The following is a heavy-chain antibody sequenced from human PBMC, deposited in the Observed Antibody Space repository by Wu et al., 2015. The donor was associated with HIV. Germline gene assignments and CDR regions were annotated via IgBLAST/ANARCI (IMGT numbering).Heavy chain of an antibody. D-gene: IGHD6-19*01. CDR1: GYTFTDYY. J-gene: IGHJ3*02. V-gene: IGHV1-2*02. CDR3: ARDAVAGTKRTRNDAFDI. CDR2: INPNSGGT. Sequence: QVQLVQSGAEVKKPGASVKVSCKASGYTFTDYYMHWVRQAPGQGLEWMGWINPNSGGTNYAQNFQGRVTMTRDTSISTAYMELSRVRSDDTAVYYCARDAVAGTKRTRNDAFDIWGQGTMVTVSS.